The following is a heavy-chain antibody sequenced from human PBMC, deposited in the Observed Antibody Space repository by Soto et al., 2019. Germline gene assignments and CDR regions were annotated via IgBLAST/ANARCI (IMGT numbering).Heavy chain of an antibody. V-gene: IGHV3-49*03. CDR3: TSGYYYDSSGYERAGNFDY. Sequence: GGSLRLSCTASGFTFGDYAMIWFRQSPGKGLEWVGFIRSKAYGGTTEYAASVKGRFTISRDDSKSIAYLQMNSLKTEDTAVYYCTSGYYYDSSGYERAGNFDYWGQGTLVTVS. CDR2: IRSKAYGGTT. D-gene: IGHD3-22*01. J-gene: IGHJ4*02. CDR1: GFTFGDYA.